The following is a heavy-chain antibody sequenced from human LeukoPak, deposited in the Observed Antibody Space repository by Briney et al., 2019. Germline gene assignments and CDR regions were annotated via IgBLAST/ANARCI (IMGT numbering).Heavy chain of an antibody. CDR2: IIPIFGTA. V-gene: IGHV1-69*13. Sequence: SVKVSCKASGYTFTGYYMHWVRQAPGQGLEWMGGIIPIFGTANYAQKFQGRVTITADESTSTAYMELRNLRSDDTAIYYCARGGTSGWRTPNDDYWGQGTLVTVSS. CDR3: ARGGTSGWRTPNDDY. D-gene: IGHD6-19*01. J-gene: IGHJ4*02. CDR1: GYTFTGYY.